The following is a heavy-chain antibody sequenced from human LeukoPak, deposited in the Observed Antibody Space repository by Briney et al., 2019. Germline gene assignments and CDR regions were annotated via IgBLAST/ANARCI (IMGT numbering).Heavy chain of an antibody. D-gene: IGHD5-12*01. CDR2: INHSGST. V-gene: IGHV4-34*01. Sequence: SETLSLTCAVNGGSFSGYYWTWIRQPPGKGLEWIGEINHSGSTNYNPSLKSRVTISGDSFEKQFSLKLTSVTAADTAVYYCARELDSGYGRGYNWFDPWGQGTLVIVSA. CDR3: ARELDSGYGRGYNWFDP. CDR1: GGSFSGYY. J-gene: IGHJ5*02.